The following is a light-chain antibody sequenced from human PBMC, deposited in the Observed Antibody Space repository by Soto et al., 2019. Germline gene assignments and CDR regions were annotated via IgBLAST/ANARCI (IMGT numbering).Light chain of an antibody. CDR2: RSS. Sequence: QSVLTQPPSASGTPGQSITISCSGSSSNIGSHSVNWYQQLPGTAPKLLIYRSSQRPSGVPDRFSGSKSGTSASLAISGLPSGDEADYYCALWDDSLNGPVFGGGTKLTVL. V-gene: IGLV1-44*01. CDR1: SSNIGSHS. CDR3: ALWDDSLNGPV. J-gene: IGLJ3*02.